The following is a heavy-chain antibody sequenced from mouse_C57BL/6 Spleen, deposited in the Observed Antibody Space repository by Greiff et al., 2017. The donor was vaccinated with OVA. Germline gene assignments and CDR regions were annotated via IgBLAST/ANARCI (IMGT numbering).Heavy chain of an antibody. J-gene: IGHJ3*01. V-gene: IGHV1-42*01. CDR2: LNPSTGGT. Sequence: VLLQQSGPELVKPGASVTISCKASGYSFTGYYMNWVKQSPEKSLEWIGELNPSTGGTPYNQKFKAKATLTVDKSTSTAYMQLKSLTSEDSAVYYCARASSWFAYWGQGTLVTVSA. CDR1: GYSFTGYY. D-gene: IGHD1-1*01. CDR3: ARASSWFAY.